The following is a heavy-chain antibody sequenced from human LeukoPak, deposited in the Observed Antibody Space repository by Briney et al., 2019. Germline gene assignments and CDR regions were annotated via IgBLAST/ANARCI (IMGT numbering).Heavy chain of an antibody. Sequence: PGRSLRLSCAASGFTFDDYALHWVRQAPGKGLEWVSGISWNSGSIGYADSVKGRFTISRDNAKNSLYLQMNSLRAEDTALYYCAKGLYGSGSYFDYWGQGTLVTVSS. CDR2: ISWNSGSI. CDR1: GFTFDDYA. V-gene: IGHV3-9*01. D-gene: IGHD3-10*01. J-gene: IGHJ4*02. CDR3: AKGLYGSGSYFDY.